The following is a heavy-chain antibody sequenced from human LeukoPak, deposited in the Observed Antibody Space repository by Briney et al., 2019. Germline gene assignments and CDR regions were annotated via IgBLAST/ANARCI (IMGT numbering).Heavy chain of an antibody. CDR2: INPNSGGT. CDR1: GYTFTGYY. V-gene: IGHV1-2*04. CDR3: ASSRRYYYDSSGPDAFDI. D-gene: IGHD3-22*01. J-gene: IGHJ3*02. Sequence: ASVKVSCKASGYTFTGYYMHWVRQAPGQGLEWMGWINPNSGGTNYAQKFQGWVTMTRDTSIGTAYMELSRLRSDDTAVYYCASSRRYYYDSSGPDAFDIWGQGTMVTVSS.